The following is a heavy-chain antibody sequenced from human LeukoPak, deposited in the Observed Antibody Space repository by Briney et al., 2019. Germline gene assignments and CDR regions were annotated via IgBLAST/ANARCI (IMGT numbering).Heavy chain of an antibody. CDR2: IWYDGSIK. D-gene: IGHD2-2*01. V-gene: IGHV3-33*01. J-gene: IGHJ4*02. CDR1: GFTFSSYG. CDR3: ARAGNPSWPVFDY. Sequence: GESLKISCAASGFTFSSYGMHWVRQAPGKGLEWVAVIWYDGSIKYYADSVKGRFTISRDNSRNTLYLQMNSLRAEDTAVFYCARAGNPSWPVFDYWGQGTLVTVSS.